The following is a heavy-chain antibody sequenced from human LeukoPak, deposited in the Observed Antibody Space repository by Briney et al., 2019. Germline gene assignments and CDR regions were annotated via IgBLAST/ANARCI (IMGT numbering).Heavy chain of an antibody. CDR2: TNPDSGGT. D-gene: IGHD2-15*01. Sequence: GASVKVSCKASGYSFTGYCIHWVRQAPGQGLEWMGWTNPDSGGTSSAQMFQGRVTMTRDTSITTAYMELSSLRSDYTAVYYCARPSSGGYYFDDWGQGTLVTVSS. J-gene: IGHJ4*02. V-gene: IGHV1-2*02. CDR1: GYSFTGYC. CDR3: ARPSSGGYYFDD.